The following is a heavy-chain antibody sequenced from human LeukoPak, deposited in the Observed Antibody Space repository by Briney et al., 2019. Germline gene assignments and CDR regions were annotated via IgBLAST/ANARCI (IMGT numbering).Heavy chain of an antibody. CDR1: GYTLPSYY. CDR3: GGGGSIVGATVICDY. J-gene: IGHJ4*02. CDR2: INTSGCST. D-gene: IGHD1-26*01. Sequence: ASVKVSCKASGYTLPSYYMHWLRQAPAQGLEWMGIINTSGCSTSYAQKLQGRVTMNRDRSTSTVYIELSSLGSGDTGVYFWGGGGSIVGATVICDYWGQATVDGDSS. V-gene: IGHV1-46*01.